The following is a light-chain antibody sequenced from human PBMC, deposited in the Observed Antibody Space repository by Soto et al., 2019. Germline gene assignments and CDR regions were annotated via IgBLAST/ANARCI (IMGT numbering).Light chain of an antibody. V-gene: IGKV3-11*01. CDR2: DVS. CDR3: QQYNTYLYT. CDR1: QSVTKY. J-gene: IGKJ2*01. Sequence: EVVLTQSPATLSLSPGERATLSCRASQSVTKYLAWYQQKPGQALRLLISDVSKRATGIPARFSGSGSATDFTLTISSLEPEDFATYYCQQYNTYLYTFGQGTRLDIK.